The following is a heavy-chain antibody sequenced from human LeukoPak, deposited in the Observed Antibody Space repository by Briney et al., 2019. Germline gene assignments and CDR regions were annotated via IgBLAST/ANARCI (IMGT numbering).Heavy chain of an antibody. J-gene: IGHJ6*03. D-gene: IGHD2-15*01. CDR1: GFTFSSYS. CDR3: ARVNVVVVAAALYYYYYYYMDV. CDR2: ISSLSGTI. Sequence: GGSLRLSCAASGFTFSSYSMNWVRQAPGKGLEWVSYISSLSGTIYYADSVKGRFTISRDNAKNSLYLQMNSLRAEDTAVYYCARVNVVVVAAALYYYYYYYMDVWGKGTTVTVSS. V-gene: IGHV3-48*04.